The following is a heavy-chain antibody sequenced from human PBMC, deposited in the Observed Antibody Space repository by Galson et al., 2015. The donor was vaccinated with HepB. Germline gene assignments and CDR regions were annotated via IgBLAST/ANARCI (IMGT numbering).Heavy chain of an antibody. J-gene: IGHJ5*02. CDR2: INPGNENT. Sequence: SVKVSCKASGYTFDIYAIHWVRQAPGQRLEWVGWINPGNENTKYSQNFQGRVTITRDTSASTAYMEMSSLRPEDTAIYYCVRGVGGFCSDASCPGSRFDPWGQGTLVTVSS. CDR1: GYTFDIYA. V-gene: IGHV1-3*01. D-gene: IGHD2-15*01. CDR3: VRGVGGFCSDASCPGSRFDP.